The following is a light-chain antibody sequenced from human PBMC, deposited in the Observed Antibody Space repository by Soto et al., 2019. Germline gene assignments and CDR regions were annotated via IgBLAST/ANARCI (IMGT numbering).Light chain of an antibody. J-gene: IGLJ1*01. CDR3: QSYDSSLSVYV. CDR2: GNS. Sequence: QSVLTQPPSVSGAPGQRVTISCTGSSSNIGAGYDVHWYQQLPGAAPILLIYGNSNRPSGVPDRFSVSKSGTSASLAITGLQAEDEADYYCQSYDSSLSVYVFGTGTKVTVL. CDR1: SSNIGAGYD. V-gene: IGLV1-40*01.